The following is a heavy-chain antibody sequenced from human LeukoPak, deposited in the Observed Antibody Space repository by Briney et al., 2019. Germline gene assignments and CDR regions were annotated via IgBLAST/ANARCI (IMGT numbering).Heavy chain of an antibody. J-gene: IGHJ6*02. V-gene: IGHV1-46*01. CDR3: ARDLSDRRDILTGYRIYHYYGMDV. CDR2: INPSGGST. D-gene: IGHD3-9*01. CDR1: GYTFTSYY. Sequence: ASVKVSCKASGYTFTSYYMHWVRQAPGQGLEWMGIINPSGGSTSYAQKFQGRVTMTRDTSTSTAYMELSSLRSEDTAVYYCARDLSDRRDILTGYRIYHYYGMDVWGQGTTVTVS.